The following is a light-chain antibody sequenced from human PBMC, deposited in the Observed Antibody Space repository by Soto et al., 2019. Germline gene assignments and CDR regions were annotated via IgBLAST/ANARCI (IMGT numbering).Light chain of an antibody. CDR1: SSDVGGYDF. CDR2: NVS. CDR3: KSYTSSVTYV. V-gene: IGLV2-14*03. Sequence: QSALTQPASVSGSLGQSITVSCTGSSSDVGGYDFVYWYQQYPGRAPKLIIYNVSHRPSGVSDRFYGSKSGNTASLTISGLQAEDEADYYCKSYTSSVTYVFGTGTKLTVL. J-gene: IGLJ1*01.